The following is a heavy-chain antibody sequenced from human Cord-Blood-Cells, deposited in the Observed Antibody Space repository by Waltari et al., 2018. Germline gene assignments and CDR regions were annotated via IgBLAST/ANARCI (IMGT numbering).Heavy chain of an antibody. Sequence: QVQLVQSGAEVKKPGYSVKVSCTAYGATVRSDAIHWVRPAPDQGLEWMGGIIPIFGTANYAQKFQGRVTITADESTSTAYMELSSLRSEDTAVYYCAREPPEVAVGGSYYFDYWGQGTLVTVSS. J-gene: IGHJ4*02. CDR1: GATVRSDA. CDR2: IIPIFGTA. D-gene: IGHD6-19*01. V-gene: IGHV1-69*01. CDR3: AREPPEVAVGGSYYFDY.